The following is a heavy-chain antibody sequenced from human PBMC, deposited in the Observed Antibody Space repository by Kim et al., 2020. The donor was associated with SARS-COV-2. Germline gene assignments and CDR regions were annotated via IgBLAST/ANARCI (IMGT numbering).Heavy chain of an antibody. V-gene: IGHV4-39*01. J-gene: IGHJ5*02. CDR3: ERPFAGYNWFDP. Sequence: YPPSLQGRLPISVDTSKNPFSLTLSSVTAADTAVYYCERPFAGYNWFDPWGQGTLVTVSS.